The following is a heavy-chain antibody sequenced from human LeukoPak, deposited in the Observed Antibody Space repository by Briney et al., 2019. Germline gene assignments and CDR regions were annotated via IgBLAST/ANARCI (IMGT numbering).Heavy chain of an antibody. CDR3: ARGYCSSTSCYTSSDFWSGYYKSANWFDP. CDR1: GGSFSGYY. CDR2: INHSGST. Sequence: PSETLSLTCAVYGGSFSGYYWSWIRQPPGKGLEWIGEINHSGSTNYNPSLKRRVTISVDTSKDQFSLKLSSVTAADTAVYYCARGYCSSTSCYTSSDFWSGYYKSANWFDPWGQGTLVTVSS. D-gene: IGHD2-2*02. V-gene: IGHV4-34*01. J-gene: IGHJ5*02.